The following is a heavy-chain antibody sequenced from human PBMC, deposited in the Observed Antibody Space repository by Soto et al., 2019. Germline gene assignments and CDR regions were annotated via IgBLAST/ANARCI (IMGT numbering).Heavy chain of an antibody. CDR2: IKEDGSEK. V-gene: IGHV3-7*01. CDR1: GFTFSSYG. CDR3: SRDHLWSFDY. D-gene: IGHD3-10*01. Sequence: GGSLRLSCAASGFTFSSYGMSWVRQAPGKGLEWVAKIKEDGSEKYYVDSVKGRFTISRDNAKNSLYLQMNSLRAEDTAIYYCSRDHLWSFDYWGQGTLVTVSS. J-gene: IGHJ4*02.